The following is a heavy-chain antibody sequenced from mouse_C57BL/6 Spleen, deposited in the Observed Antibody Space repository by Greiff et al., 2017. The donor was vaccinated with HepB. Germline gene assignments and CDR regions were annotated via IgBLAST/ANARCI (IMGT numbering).Heavy chain of an antibody. CDR1: GFTFSDYG. D-gene: IGHD3-3*01. CDR3: ARTRGRGAMDY. J-gene: IGHJ4*01. CDR2: ISSGSSTI. Sequence: EVKVVESGGGLVKPGGSLKLSCAASGFTFSDYGMHWVRQAPEKGLERVAYISSGSSTIYYADTVKGRFTISRDNAKNTLFLQMTSLRSEDTAMYYCARTRGRGAMDYWGQGTSVTVSS. V-gene: IGHV5-17*01.